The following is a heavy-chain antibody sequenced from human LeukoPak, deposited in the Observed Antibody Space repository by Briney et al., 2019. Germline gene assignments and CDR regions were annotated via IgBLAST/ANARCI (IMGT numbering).Heavy chain of an antibody. J-gene: IGHJ4*02. D-gene: IGHD6-19*01. CDR3: ARAYSSVWTVDY. CDR1: GYTFTGYY. V-gene: IGHV1-2*02. Sequence: ASVKVSCKASGYTFTGYYMHWVRQAPGQGLEWMGWINPSSGGTSYAQKFQGRVTMTRDTSITTAYMELSRLRSDDTAVYYCARAYSSVWTVDYWGQGTLVTVSS. CDR2: INPSSGGT.